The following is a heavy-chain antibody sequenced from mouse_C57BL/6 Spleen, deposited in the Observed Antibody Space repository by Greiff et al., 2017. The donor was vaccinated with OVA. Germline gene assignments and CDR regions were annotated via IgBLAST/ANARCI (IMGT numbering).Heavy chain of an antibody. V-gene: IGHV2-6-1*01. CDR2: FWSDGST. D-gene: IGHD1-1*02. CDR1: GFSLTSYG. CDR3: ARHGDGRVPYAMDY. Sequence: VKLMESGPGLVAPSQSLSITCTVPGFSLTSYGVHWVRQPPGKGLEWLVVFWSDGSTTYTSALKSRLSLSKDNSKSQVFLKMNSLQTDDTSMYYCARHGDGRVPYAMDYWGQGTSVTVSS. J-gene: IGHJ4*01.